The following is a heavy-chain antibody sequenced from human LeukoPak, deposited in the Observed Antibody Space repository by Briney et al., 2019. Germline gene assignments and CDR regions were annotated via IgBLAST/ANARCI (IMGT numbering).Heavy chain of an antibody. V-gene: IGHV3-49*03. Sequence: GGSLRLSCPASGSTLGDDAMSWFRQAPGKGLEWVGFIRSKAYGGTTEYAASVKGRFTISRDDSKSIAYLQMNSLKTEDTAVYYCTRDKIFWPWYFAYWGQGTLVTVSS. CDR2: IRSKAYGGTT. D-gene: IGHD3-9*01. CDR3: TRDKIFWPWYFAY. J-gene: IGHJ4*02. CDR1: GSTLGDDA.